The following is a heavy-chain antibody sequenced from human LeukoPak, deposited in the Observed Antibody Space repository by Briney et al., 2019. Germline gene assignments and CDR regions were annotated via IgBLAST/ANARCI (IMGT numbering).Heavy chain of an antibody. J-gene: IGHJ4*02. CDR3: AANYDFWSGCFTRPYYFDY. CDR1: GGSISSYY. V-gene: IGHV4-59*01. D-gene: IGHD3-3*01. CDR2: IYYSGST. Sequence: SETLSLTCTVSGGSISSYYWSWIRQPPGKGLEWIGYIYYSGSTNYNPSLKSRVTISVDTSKNQFSLKLSSVTAADTAVYYCAANYDFWSGCFTRPYYFDYWGQGTLVTVSS.